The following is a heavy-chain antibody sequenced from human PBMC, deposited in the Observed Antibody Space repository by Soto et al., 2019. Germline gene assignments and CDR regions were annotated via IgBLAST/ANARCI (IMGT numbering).Heavy chain of an antibody. Sequence: QVQLVQSGAEVKKPGASVKVSCKASGYTFTSYAMHWVRQAPGQRLEWMGWINAGNGNTKYSQKFQGRVTLTRDTSASTAYMELSRLRSEDTAVYYCARELPAGTFDIWGQGTMVPVSS. J-gene: IGHJ3*02. CDR1: GYTFTSYA. D-gene: IGHD6-13*01. CDR3: ARELPAGTFDI. V-gene: IGHV1-3*01. CDR2: INAGNGNT.